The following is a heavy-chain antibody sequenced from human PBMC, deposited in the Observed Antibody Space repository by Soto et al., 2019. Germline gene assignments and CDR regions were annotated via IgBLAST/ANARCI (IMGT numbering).Heavy chain of an antibody. V-gene: IGHV4-39*01. CDR2: IYYSGLT. CDR3: ARQRTTVVTQAYFDH. D-gene: IGHD2-21*02. J-gene: IGHJ4*02. CDR1: GESISSSSYY. Sequence: SETLSLTCIVSGESISSSSYYWGWIRQPPGKVLEWIGSIYYSGLTYYNPSFKSRVTISIDTSKNQFSLKLSSVTATDTAVYYCARQRTTVVTQAYFDHWGQGALVTVSS.